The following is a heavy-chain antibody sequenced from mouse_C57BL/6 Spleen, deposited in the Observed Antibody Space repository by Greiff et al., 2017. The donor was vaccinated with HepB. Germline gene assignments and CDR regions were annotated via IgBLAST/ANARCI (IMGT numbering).Heavy chain of an antibody. CDR2: IDPSDSYT. D-gene: IGHD2-2*01. CDR1: GYTFTSYW. CDR3: ARQGYGYDSFAY. V-gene: IGHV1-69*01. Sequence: VQLQQPGAELVMPGASVKLSCKASGYTFTSYWMHWVKQRPGQGLEWIGEIDPSDSYTNYNQKFKGKSTLTVDKSSSTAYMQLSSLTSEDSAVYYCARQGYGYDSFAYWGQGTLVTVSA. J-gene: IGHJ3*01.